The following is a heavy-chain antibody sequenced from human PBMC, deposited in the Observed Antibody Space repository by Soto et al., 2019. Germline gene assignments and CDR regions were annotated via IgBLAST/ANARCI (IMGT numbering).Heavy chain of an antibody. CDR2: ITADGGT. V-gene: IGHV3-23*01. CDR1: GFTVSSHA. J-gene: IGHJ3*02. D-gene: IGHD2-15*01. CDR3: APHVPCSGGSCQYDAFAI. Sequence: EVQVLESGGGLVQPGGSLRLSCEGSGFTVSSHAMTWIRQAPGKGPEWVSTITADGGTYYADSVKGRFAMSRDTSESTXXLQMNSLGAEDTAAYYCAPHVPCSGGSCQYDAFAIRGQGTMVTVSS.